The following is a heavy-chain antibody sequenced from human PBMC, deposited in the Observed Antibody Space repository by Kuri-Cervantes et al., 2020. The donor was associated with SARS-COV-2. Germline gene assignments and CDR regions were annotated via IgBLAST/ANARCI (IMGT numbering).Heavy chain of an antibody. V-gene: IGHV3-30-3*01. D-gene: IGHD2-8*02. CDR1: GFTFSSYA. J-gene: IGHJ4*02. CDR3: ARFETGVSTTGTEN. Sequence: GGSLRLSCAASGFTFSSYAMHWVRQAPGKGLEWVAVISYDGSNKYYADSVKGRFTISRDNSKNTLYLQMNSLRAEDTAVYYCARFETGVSTTGTENWGQGTLVTVSS. CDR2: ISYDGSNK.